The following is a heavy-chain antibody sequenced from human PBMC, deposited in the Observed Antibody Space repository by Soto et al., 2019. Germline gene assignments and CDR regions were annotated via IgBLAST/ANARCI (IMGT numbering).Heavy chain of an antibody. J-gene: IGHJ4*02. Sequence: QVQLVESGGGLVKPGGSLRLSCAASGFSFSDYYMSWIRQAPGKGLEWISYIVSSDIYTTYSDSVRGRFTISRDNAKNSLYLQMNSLRVEDTAVYYCARDGGYGDYFFDYWGQGILVSVSS. CDR1: GFSFSDYY. D-gene: IGHD4-17*01. CDR3: ARDGGYGDYFFDY. V-gene: IGHV3-11*06. CDR2: IVSSDIYT.